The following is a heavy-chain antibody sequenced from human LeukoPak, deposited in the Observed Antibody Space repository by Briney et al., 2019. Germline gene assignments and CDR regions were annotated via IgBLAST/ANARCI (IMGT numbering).Heavy chain of an antibody. CDR1: GGSIGGSYD. Sequence: SQTLSLTCTVSGGSIGGSYDWNWIRQPAGKGLEWIGRIYSSGTANYNPSLKSRVTISVDTSKNQFSLKLTSVTAADTAIYYCARIIYYYETGGFRDYFDSWGQGTLVTVSS. V-gene: IGHV4-61*02. CDR3: ARIIYYYETGGFRDYFDS. CDR2: IYSSGTA. D-gene: IGHD3-22*01. J-gene: IGHJ4*02.